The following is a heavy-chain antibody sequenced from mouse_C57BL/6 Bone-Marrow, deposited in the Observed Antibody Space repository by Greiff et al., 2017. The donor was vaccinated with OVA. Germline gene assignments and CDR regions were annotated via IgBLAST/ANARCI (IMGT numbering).Heavy chain of an antibody. CDR3: ARWEVIYYYGSSLYYFDY. CDR1: GFNIKNTY. D-gene: IGHD1-1*01. J-gene: IGHJ2*01. Sequence: EVKLVESVAELVRPGASVKLSCTASGFNIKNTYMHWVKQRPEQGLEWIGRIDPANGNTKYAPKFQGKATITADTSSNTAYLQLSSLTSEDTAIYYCARWEVIYYYGSSLYYFDYWGQGTTLTVSS. CDR2: IDPANGNT. V-gene: IGHV14-3*01.